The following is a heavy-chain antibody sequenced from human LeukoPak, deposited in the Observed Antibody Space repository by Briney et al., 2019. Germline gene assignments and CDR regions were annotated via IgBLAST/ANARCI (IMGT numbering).Heavy chain of an antibody. D-gene: IGHD3-9*01. Sequence: SETLSLTCAVSGGSISSSSYYWGWMRQPPGKGLEGIGRNYYSGSTYYNPSLKSRVTISVDTSKNQFSLKLSSVTDADTAVYYCARAGRYYDILTRRPYGMDVWGQGTTVTVSS. V-gene: IGHV4-39*07. J-gene: IGHJ6*02. CDR1: GGSISSSSYY. CDR2: NYYSGST. CDR3: ARAGRYYDILTRRPYGMDV.